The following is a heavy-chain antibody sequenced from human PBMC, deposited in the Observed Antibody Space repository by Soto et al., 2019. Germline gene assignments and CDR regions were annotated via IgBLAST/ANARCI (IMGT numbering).Heavy chain of an antibody. CDR3: ARQGIAAAGPLDY. CDR2: IWYDGSNK. D-gene: IGHD6-13*01. J-gene: IGHJ4*02. Sequence: QVQLVESGGGVVQPGRSLRLSCAAAGFTFSSYGMHWVRQAPGKGLEWVAVIWYDGSNKYYADSVKGRFTISRDNSKNTLYLQMNSLRAEDTAVYYCARQGIAAAGPLDYWGQGTLVTVSS. V-gene: IGHV3-33*01. CDR1: GFTFSSYG.